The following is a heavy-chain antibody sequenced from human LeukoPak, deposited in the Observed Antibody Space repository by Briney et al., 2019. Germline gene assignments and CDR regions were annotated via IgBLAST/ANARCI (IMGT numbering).Heavy chain of an antibody. Sequence: GASEKVSCKSSGYTFTSYGISGVRQAPGQGRVCVWSISPHNGNTNYAQKIQGRVTMTTDTSTSTAYMELRSLRSDDTAVYYCARDGCSGGSCYSDYNWFDPWGQGTLVTVSS. J-gene: IGHJ5*02. D-gene: IGHD2-15*01. CDR1: GYTFTSYG. CDR3: ARDGCSGGSCYSDYNWFDP. CDR2: ISPHNGNT. V-gene: IGHV1-18*04.